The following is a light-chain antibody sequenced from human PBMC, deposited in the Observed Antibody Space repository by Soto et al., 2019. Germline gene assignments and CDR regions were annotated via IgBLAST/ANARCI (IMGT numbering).Light chain of an antibody. CDR2: DAS. CDR3: QQFNSYPPVT. Sequence: AIQLTQSPSSLSASVGDRVTITCRASQGIISALAWYQQKPGKAPKLLIYDASSLESGVPSRFSGSGSGTDFTLTISSLQPEDFATYYCQQFNSYPPVTFGGGTKVEIK. V-gene: IGKV1-13*02. CDR1: QGIISA. J-gene: IGKJ4*01.